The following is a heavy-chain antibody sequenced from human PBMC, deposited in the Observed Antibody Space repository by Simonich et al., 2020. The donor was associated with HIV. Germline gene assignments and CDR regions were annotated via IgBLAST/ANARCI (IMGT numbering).Heavy chain of an antibody. V-gene: IGHV3-21*01. CDR1: GFTFSSYS. D-gene: IGHD2-2*01. Sequence: EVQLVESGGGLVKPGGSLRLSCAASGFTFSSYSMNWVRQAPGKGLEWVSSISSSSRYIYYAYSVKGRITISSDNAKNSLYLQMNSLRAEDTAVYYCARDGRKGSSTSCSDYWGQGTLVTVSS. CDR2: ISSSSRYI. CDR3: ARDGRKGSSTSCSDY. J-gene: IGHJ4*02.